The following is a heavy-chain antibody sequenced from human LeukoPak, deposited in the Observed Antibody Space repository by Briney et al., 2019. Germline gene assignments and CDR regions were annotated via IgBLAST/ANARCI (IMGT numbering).Heavy chain of an antibody. Sequence: GASVKVSCKASGYTFTGYYMHWVRQAPGQGLEWMGIINPSGGSTNYAQKFQGRVTMTRDTSTSTVYMELSSLRSEDTAVYYCARVRSGYYYFDYWGQGTLVTVSS. CDR3: ARVRSGYYYFDY. CDR1: GYTFTGYY. CDR2: INPSGGST. D-gene: IGHD3-22*01. J-gene: IGHJ4*02. V-gene: IGHV1-46*01.